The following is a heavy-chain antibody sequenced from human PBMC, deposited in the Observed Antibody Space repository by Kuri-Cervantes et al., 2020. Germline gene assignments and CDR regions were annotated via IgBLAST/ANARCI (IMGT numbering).Heavy chain of an antibody. D-gene: IGHD3-10*01. CDR1: GFTFSDYY. CDR2: ISSSGSTI. V-gene: IGHV3-11*01. CDR3: ARYMVRGIYYGMDV. J-gene: IGHJ6*02. Sequence: GGSLRLSCAASGFTFSDYYMSWIRQAPGKGLEWVSYISSSGSTIYYADSVKDRFTISRDNAKNSLYLQMNSLRADDTAVYYCARYMVRGIYYGMDVWGQGTTVTVSS.